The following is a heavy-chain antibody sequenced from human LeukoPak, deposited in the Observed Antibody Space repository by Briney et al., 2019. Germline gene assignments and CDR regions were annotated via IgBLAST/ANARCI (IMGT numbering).Heavy chain of an antibody. J-gene: IGHJ5*02. CDR2: TYYRSTWYN. CDR1: GDSVSSNSVT. V-gene: IGHV6-1*01. CDR3: ARRLTQYDCFDP. Sequence: TLSLTCAISGDSVSSNSVTWNWIRQSPSRGLEWLGRTYYRSTWYNDYAVSVRGRITVNPDTSKNQFSLHLNSVTPEDTAVYYCARRLTQYDCFDPWGQGILVTVSS. D-gene: IGHD2-2*01.